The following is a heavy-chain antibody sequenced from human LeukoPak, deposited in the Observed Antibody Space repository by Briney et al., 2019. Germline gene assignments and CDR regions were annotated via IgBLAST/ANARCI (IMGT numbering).Heavy chain of an antibody. V-gene: IGHV4-59*01. Sequence: PSETLSLTCTVSGGSISSYYWSWIRQPPGKGLEWIGYIYYSGSTNYNLSLKSRVSISLDTSKNQFSLKPTSVTAADTAVYYCARSAGYQLLEGYYYYMDVWGKGTTVTVSS. CDR3: ARSAGYQLLEGYYYYMDV. D-gene: IGHD2-2*01. CDR2: IYYSGST. J-gene: IGHJ6*03. CDR1: GGSISSYY.